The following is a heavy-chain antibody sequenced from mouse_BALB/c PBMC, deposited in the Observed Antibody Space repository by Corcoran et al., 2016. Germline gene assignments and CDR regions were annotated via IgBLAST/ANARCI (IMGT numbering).Heavy chain of an antibody. V-gene: IGHV9-3-1*01. Sequence: QIQLVQSGPELKKPGETVKISCKASGYTFTNYGMNWVKQAPGKGLKWMGWINTYTGEPTYADDFKGRFAFSLETSASTAYLQINNLKNEDTATYFCARSDGLHWYFAVWGAGTTVTVSS. D-gene: IGHD2-3*01. J-gene: IGHJ1*01. CDR3: ARSDGLHWYFAV. CDR2: INTYTGEP. CDR1: GYTFTNYG.